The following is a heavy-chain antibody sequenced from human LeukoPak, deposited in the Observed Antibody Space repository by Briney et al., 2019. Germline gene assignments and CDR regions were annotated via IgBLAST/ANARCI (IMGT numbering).Heavy chain of an antibody. J-gene: IGHJ4*02. Sequence: GESLRLSCAASGFTFSNYGMSWVRQAPGKGLEWVSVGSGNGGSTHYADSVKGRFTISRDNSKNTLYLQMNSLRAEDTAVYYCAKGEGSSGLPNYFDYWGQGTLVTVSS. D-gene: IGHD3-22*01. CDR2: GSGNGGST. CDR1: GFTFSNYG. CDR3: AKGEGSSGLPNYFDY. V-gene: IGHV3-23*01.